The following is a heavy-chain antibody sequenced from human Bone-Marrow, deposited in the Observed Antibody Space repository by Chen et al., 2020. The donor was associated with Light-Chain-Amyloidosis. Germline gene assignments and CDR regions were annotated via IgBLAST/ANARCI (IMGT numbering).Heavy chain of an antibody. V-gene: IGHV3-53*02. J-gene: IGHJ4*02. CDR1: GFIVSGIY. D-gene: IGHD2-15*01. CDR3: PSGSSAAVGSRSCYFDY. Sequence: EVQLVETGGGLIQPGGSRRLSCAASGFIVSGIYMNWFRQAPGKGPEWVAVIYNDADGSRPYSDSVRSRFAISSDNSKNTVYLQMDSLRAEDTAIYYCPSGSSAAVGSRSCYFDYCGQGVLVTVSS. CDR2: IYNDADGSR.